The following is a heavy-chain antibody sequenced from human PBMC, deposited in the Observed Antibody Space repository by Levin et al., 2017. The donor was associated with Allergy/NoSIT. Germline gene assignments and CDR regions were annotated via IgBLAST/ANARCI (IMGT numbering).Heavy chain of an antibody. CDR2: IGRSSAI. CDR3: TRDPSALDY. CDR1: GFTFSSYS. J-gene: IGHJ4*02. Sequence: GGSLRLSCAASGFTFSSYSMNWVRQAPGKGLEWVSYIGRSSAIYYADSVKGRFTISRDNAKNSLYLQMNSLRDEDTAVYYCTRDPSALDYWGQGTLVTVSS. V-gene: IGHV3-48*02.